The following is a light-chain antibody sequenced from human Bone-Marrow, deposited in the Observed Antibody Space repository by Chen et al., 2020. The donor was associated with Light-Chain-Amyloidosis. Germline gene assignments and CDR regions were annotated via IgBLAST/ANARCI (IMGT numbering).Light chain of an antibody. J-gene: IGLJ2*01. Sequence: QSALTQPASVSGSPGQSITISCTGTSSDVGSYNLFSWYQQHPGKAPKLMIYEVSKRRSGVSNRFSGSKSGNTASLTISGLQAEDEADYYCCSYAGSRVVFGGGTKLTVL. CDR1: SSDVGSYNL. V-gene: IGLV2-23*02. CDR2: EVS. CDR3: CSYAGSRVV.